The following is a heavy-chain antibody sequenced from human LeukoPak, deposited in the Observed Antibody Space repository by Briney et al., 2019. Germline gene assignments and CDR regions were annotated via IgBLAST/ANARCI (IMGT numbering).Heavy chain of an antibody. D-gene: IGHD2-15*01. CDR1: GGSISSSNW. V-gene: IGHV4-4*02. CDR3: ARDPIVVVVAATRGLDY. CDR2: IYHSGST. Sequence: SGTLSLTCAVSGGSISSSNWWSWVRQPPGKGLEWIGEIYHSGSTNYNPSLKSRVTISVDKSKNQFSLKLSSVTAADTAVYYCARDPIVVVVAATRGLDYWGQGTLVTVSS. J-gene: IGHJ4*02.